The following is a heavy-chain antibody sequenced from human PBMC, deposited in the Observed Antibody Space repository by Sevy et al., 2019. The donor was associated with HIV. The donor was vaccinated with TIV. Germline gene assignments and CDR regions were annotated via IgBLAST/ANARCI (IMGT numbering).Heavy chain of an antibody. J-gene: IGHJ5*02. CDR2: IHYTGTT. V-gene: IGHV4-59*01. CDR1: GGSISAYH. Sequence: SETLSLTCTVSGGSISAYHWGWTRQPPGKGLEYIGYIHYTGTTNYNPSLKSRVTISVDTSKNQFSLKLSSLTAADTALYYCARAPPVRSGDDSLNWFDPWGQGTLVTVSS. D-gene: IGHD5-12*01. CDR3: ARAPPVRSGDDSLNWFDP.